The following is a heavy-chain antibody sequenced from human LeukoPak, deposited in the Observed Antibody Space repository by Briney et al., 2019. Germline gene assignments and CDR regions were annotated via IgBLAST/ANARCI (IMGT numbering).Heavy chain of an antibody. CDR3: TRRNDWYFDL. V-gene: IGHV5-51*01. CDR1: GYSFTSYW. Sequence: GGSLKISCKGSGYSFTSYWIGWVRQMPGKGLEWMGIIYPGDSDTRYSPSFQGQVTISVDKSITTAYLQWSSLKASDTAMYYCTRRNDWYFDLWGRGTLVTVSS. CDR2: IYPGDSDT. J-gene: IGHJ2*01.